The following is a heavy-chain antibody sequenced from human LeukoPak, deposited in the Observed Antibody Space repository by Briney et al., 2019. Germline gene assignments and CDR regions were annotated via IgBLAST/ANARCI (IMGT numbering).Heavy chain of an antibody. D-gene: IGHD3-3*01. CDR2: IYYSGST. V-gene: IGHV4-59*08. CDR3: ARFWVFGADTSPPYHQGMDV. CDR1: GGSISSYY. Sequence: SETLSLTCTVSGGSISSYYWSWIRQPPGKGLEWIGYIYYSGSTNYNPSLKSRVTISVDTSKNQFSLKLSSVTAADTAVYYCARFWVFGADTSPPYHQGMDVWGQGTMVTVSS. J-gene: IGHJ3*01.